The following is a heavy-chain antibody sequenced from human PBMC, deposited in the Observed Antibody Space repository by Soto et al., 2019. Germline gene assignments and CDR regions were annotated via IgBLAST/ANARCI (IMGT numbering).Heavy chain of an antibody. Sequence: SVKVSGNTSGYIFSNYGITWGRQAPGQGLEWMAWISADTGHAQYARKFQGRVTLTSDTSSNTAYMELTSLRSDDTAVYYCARTHVWTVTTQNYFDYWGQGTLVTVYS. CDR1: GYIFSNYG. J-gene: IGHJ4*02. CDR2: ISADTGHA. D-gene: IGHD4-17*01. CDR3: ARTHVWTVTTQNYFDY. V-gene: IGHV1-18*01.